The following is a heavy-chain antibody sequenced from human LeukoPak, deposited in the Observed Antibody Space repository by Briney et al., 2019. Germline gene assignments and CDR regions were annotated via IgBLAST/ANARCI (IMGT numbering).Heavy chain of an antibody. CDR2: IYNSVTT. J-gene: IGHJ4*02. CDR3: ARQAAFDRSEGQFDY. V-gene: IGHV4-59*11. CDR1: GGSISNHY. D-gene: IGHD3-9*01. Sequence: SETLSLTCTVSGGSISNHYWSWIRQPPGKGLEWIGYIYNSVTTNYNPSLKSRVTISVDTSKNQFSLKLTSVTVADTAVYYCARQAAFDRSEGQFDYWGQGTLVTVSS.